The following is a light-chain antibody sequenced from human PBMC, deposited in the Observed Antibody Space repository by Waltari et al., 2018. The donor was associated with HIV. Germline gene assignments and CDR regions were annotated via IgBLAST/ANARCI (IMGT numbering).Light chain of an antibody. V-gene: IGKV3-20*01. CDR2: AAP. J-gene: IGKJ2*01. CDR1: QNVGNNY. CDR3: QQYGGSPYT. Sequence: EIVLTQSPDTLSLSPGERATLSCRASQNVGNNYLAWFQHRPVQPPRLLIYAAPTRAAGIPDRFRGSGSGTHFTLSINKLEPEDFAMYYCQQYGGSPYTFGQGT.